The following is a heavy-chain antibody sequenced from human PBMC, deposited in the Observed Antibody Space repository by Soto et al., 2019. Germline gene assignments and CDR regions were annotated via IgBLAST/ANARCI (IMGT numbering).Heavy chain of an antibody. D-gene: IGHD6-19*01. V-gene: IGHV4-39*01. CDR2: IYYGGRT. CDR3: ATGYSSGFSAGYYFDY. Sequence: SETLSLTCTVSGVSVSTNTQYWGWIRQSPGKGLEWIGSIYYGGRTYYNPSLKSRVTISVDTSKNQFSLRLSSVTAADTAVYYCATGYSSGFSAGYYFDYWGQGTLVTVSS. CDR1: GVSVSTNTQY. J-gene: IGHJ4*02.